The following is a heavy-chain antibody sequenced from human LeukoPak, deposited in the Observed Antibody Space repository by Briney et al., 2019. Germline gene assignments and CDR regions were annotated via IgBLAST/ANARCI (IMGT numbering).Heavy chain of an antibody. CDR2: ISSSSSYI. J-gene: IGHJ4*02. D-gene: IGHD3-10*01. Sequence: GGFLRLSCAASGFTFSSYSMNWVRQAPGKGLEWVSSISSSSSYIYYADSVKGRFTISRDNAKNSLYLQMNSLRAEDTAVYYCARDRYYYGSGSYFPGAFDYWGQGTLVTVSS. V-gene: IGHV3-21*01. CDR1: GFTFSSYS. CDR3: ARDRYYYGSGSYFPGAFDY.